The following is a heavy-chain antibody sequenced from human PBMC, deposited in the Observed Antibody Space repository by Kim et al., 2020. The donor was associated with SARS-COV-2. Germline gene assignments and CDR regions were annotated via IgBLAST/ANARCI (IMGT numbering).Heavy chain of an antibody. J-gene: IGHJ4*02. CDR3: ARIGDY. V-gene: IGHV5-51*01. CDR2: YPGDSRT. Sequence: YPGDSRTRNSPSFQGQVTISADSSISTAYLQWSSLKASDTAMYYCARIGDYWGQGTLVTVSS. D-gene: IGHD2-15*01.